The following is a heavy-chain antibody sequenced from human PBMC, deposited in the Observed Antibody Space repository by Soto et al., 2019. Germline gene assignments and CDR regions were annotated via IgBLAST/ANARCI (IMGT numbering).Heavy chain of an antibody. CDR1: GYTFTSYD. J-gene: IGHJ6*02. D-gene: IGHD3-3*01. Sequence: ASVKVSCKASGYTFTSYDINWVRQATGQGLEWMGWMNPNSGNTGYAQKFQGRVTMTRNTSISTAYMELSSLRSEDTAVYYCARAQVTIFIDYYYGMDVWGQGTTVTVSS. V-gene: IGHV1-8*01. CDR3: ARAQVTIFIDYYYGMDV. CDR2: MNPNSGNT.